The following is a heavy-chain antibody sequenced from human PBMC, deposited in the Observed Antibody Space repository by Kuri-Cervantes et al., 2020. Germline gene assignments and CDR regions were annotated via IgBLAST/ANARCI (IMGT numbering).Heavy chain of an antibody. CDR1: GFTFSSYA. Sequence: GESLKISCAASGFTFSSYAMHWVRQAPGKGLEWVAVISYDGSNKYYADSVKGRFTISRDNSKNTLYLQMNSLRAEDTALYYCAKVGSIAVAGPLNFHYYMDVWGKGTTVTVSS. CDR3: AKVGSIAVAGPLNFHYYMDV. V-gene: IGHV3-30-3*01. J-gene: IGHJ6*03. D-gene: IGHD6-19*01. CDR2: ISYDGSNK.